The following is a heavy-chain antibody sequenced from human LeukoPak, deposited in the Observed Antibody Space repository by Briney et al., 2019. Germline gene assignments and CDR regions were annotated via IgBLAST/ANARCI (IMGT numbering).Heavy chain of an antibody. CDR3: AKGSLIAAGGTLFDF. J-gene: IGHJ4*02. CDR2: LGWNGDII. Sequence: GGSLRLSCAASGFTFDDYSMHWVRQSPGKGLEWLSGLGWNGDIIDYADSVKGRFTISRDNAKNSLYLQMDSLKTEDTALYYCAKGSLIAAGGTLFDFWGQGTRVTVSS. D-gene: IGHD6-13*01. V-gene: IGHV3-9*01. CDR1: GFTFDDYS.